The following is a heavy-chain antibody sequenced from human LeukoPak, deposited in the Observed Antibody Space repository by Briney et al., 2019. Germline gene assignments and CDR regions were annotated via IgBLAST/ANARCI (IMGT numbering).Heavy chain of an antibody. D-gene: IGHD3-9*01. V-gene: IGHV4-31*03. Sequence: SETLSLTCTVSGGSISSGGYYWSWIRQHPGKGLEWIGYIYYSGSTYYNPSLKSRVTLSVDTSKNQFSLKLSSVTAADTAVYYCARTLVELRYFDKIYGMDVWGQGTTVTVSS. CDR1: GGSISSGGYY. J-gene: IGHJ6*02. CDR3: ARTLVELRYFDKIYGMDV. CDR2: IYYSGST.